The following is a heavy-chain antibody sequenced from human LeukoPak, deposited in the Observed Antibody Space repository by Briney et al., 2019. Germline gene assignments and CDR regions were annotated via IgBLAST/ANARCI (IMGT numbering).Heavy chain of an antibody. CDR3: ARDGATMVRGVMDY. D-gene: IGHD3-10*01. CDR1: GFTFSSYE. J-gene: IGHJ4*02. Sequence: GGSPRLSCAASGFTFSSYEMNWVRQAPGKGLEWVSYISSSGSTIYYADSVKGRFTISRDNAKNSLYLQMNSLRAEDTAVYYCARDGATMVRGVMDYWGQGTLVTVSS. V-gene: IGHV3-48*03. CDR2: ISSSGSTI.